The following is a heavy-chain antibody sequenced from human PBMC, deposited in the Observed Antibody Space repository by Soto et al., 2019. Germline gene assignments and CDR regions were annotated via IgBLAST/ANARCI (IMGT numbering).Heavy chain of an antibody. J-gene: IGHJ4*02. CDR1: GGSVNSINYY. CDR3: ARVDYDLLTGFSNFDY. Sequence: QVQLQESGPGLVKPSETLSLTCTVSGGSVNSINYYWSWIRQPPGNGLEGIGYVYYSGSTNYNPSLRGRVTISVDTSKNQFSLKLSSVTAADTAVYYCARVDYDLLTGFSNFDYWGQGILVTVSS. D-gene: IGHD3-9*01. CDR2: VYYSGST. V-gene: IGHV4-61*01.